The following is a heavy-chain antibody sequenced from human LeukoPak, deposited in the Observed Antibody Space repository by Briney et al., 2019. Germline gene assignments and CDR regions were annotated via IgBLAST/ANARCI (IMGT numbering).Heavy chain of an antibody. J-gene: IGHJ6*03. CDR1: GGTFSSYA. D-gene: IGHD3-3*01. Sequence: SVKVSCKASGGTFSSYAISWVRQAPGQGLEWMGGIIPIFGTANYAQKFQGRVTITTDESTSTAYMELSSLRSEDTAVYYCARDPPNDFWSGGHGDYYMDVWGKGTTVTVS. CDR2: IIPIFGTA. V-gene: IGHV1-69*05. CDR3: ARDPPNDFWSGGHGDYYMDV.